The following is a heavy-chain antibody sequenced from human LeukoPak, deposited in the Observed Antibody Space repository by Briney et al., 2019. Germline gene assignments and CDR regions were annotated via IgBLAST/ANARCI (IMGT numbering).Heavy chain of an antibody. CDR2: ISYSGSNK. D-gene: IGHD6-13*01. Sequence: GGSLRLSCVASGFTFNSYGMHWIRQAPGKGLEWVAVISYSGSNKYYADSVEGRFTISRDNSKNTLYLQMNSLRTEDTAVYYCAKDRSSWFSYWYFDLWGRGTLVSVSS. V-gene: IGHV3-30*18. J-gene: IGHJ2*01. CDR1: GFTFNSYG. CDR3: AKDRSSWFSYWYFDL.